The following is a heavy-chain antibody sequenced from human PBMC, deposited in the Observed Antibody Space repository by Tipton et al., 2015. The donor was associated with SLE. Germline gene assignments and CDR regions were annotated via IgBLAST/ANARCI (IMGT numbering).Heavy chain of an antibody. Sequence: SLRLSCAASGFTFSSYAMSWVRQAPGKGLEWVSVIYSGGSSTYYADSVKGRFTISRDNSKNTLYLQMNSLRAEDTAVYYCARDRPPWERSSEGYFDYWGQGTLVTVSS. CDR2: IYSGGSST. CDR3: ARDRPPWERSSEGYFDY. CDR1: GFTFSSYA. J-gene: IGHJ4*02. D-gene: IGHD1-26*01. V-gene: IGHV3-23*03.